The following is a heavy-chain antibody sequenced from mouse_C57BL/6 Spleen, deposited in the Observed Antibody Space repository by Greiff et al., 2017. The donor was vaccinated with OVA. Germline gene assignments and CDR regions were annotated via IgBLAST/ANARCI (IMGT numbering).Heavy chain of an antibody. CDR3: ARRGDYSNGDY. D-gene: IGHD2-5*01. CDR1: GYTFTSYW. J-gene: IGHJ2*01. Sequence: QVQLQQPGAELVMPGASVKLSCKASGYTFTSYWMHWVKQRPGQGLEWIGEIDPSDSYTSYNQKFKGKSTLTVDKSSSTAYMQLSSLTSEDSAVYYCARRGDYSNGDYWGQGTTLTVSS. CDR2: IDPSDSYT. V-gene: IGHV1-69*01.